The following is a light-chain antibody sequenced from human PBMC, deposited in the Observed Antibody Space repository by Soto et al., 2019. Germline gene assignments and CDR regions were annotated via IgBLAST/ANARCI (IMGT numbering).Light chain of an antibody. Sequence: QAVVTQEPSFSVSPGGTVTLTCGLNSGSVSTNYYPAWYQQTPGQAPRALIYHTNTRSSGVPDRFSGSILGNKAALTISGAPADDGTDYYWGLYINGGTWVFGGGTKLTVL. V-gene: IGLV8-61*01. CDR3: GLYINGGTWV. CDR2: HTN. CDR1: SGSVSTNYY. J-gene: IGLJ3*02.